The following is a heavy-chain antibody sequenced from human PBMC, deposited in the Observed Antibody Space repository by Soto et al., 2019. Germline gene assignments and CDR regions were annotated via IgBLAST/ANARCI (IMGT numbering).Heavy chain of an antibody. CDR2: IIPILGIA. J-gene: IGHJ5*02. D-gene: IGHD2-2*01. V-gene: IGHV1-69*02. Sequence: SVKVSCKASGGTFSSYTISWVRQAPGQGLEWMGRIIPILGIANYAQKFQGRGTITADKSTSTAYMELSSLRSEDTAVYYCASVKNLGYCSSTSCLNWFDPWGQGTLVTVSS. CDR1: GGTFSSYT. CDR3: ASVKNLGYCSSTSCLNWFDP.